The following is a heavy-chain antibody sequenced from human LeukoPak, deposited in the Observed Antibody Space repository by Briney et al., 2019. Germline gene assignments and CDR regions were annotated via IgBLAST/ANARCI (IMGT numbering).Heavy chain of an antibody. Sequence: GGSLRLSCAASGFTIITQDMNWVRQAPGKGLEWVGRIKNKADGGTTDYAAPVKGRFTISRDDSKNTLYLQMNSLKTEDTAMYYCTTHDPINRSWGQGTLVTVSS. D-gene: IGHD1-1*01. V-gene: IGHV3-15*01. J-gene: IGHJ4*02. CDR1: GFTIITQD. CDR3: TTHDPINRS. CDR2: IKNKADGGTT.